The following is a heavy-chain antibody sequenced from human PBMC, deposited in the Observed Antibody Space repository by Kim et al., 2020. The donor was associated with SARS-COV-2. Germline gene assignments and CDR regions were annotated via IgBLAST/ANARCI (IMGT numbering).Heavy chain of an antibody. J-gene: IGHJ3*01. Sequence: GGSLRLSCATSGFTFSTYGMNWVRQAPGKGLEWVSSINQNGGVIHYADSVKGRFTISRDSSTNTLYLQMSSLRADDTAIYYCSRRGGSNGWGDFDLWGQGTMVTVSS. CDR2: INQNGGVI. CDR3: SRRGGSNGWGDFDL. CDR1: GFTFSTYG. D-gene: IGHD6-19*01. V-gene: IGHV3-23*01.